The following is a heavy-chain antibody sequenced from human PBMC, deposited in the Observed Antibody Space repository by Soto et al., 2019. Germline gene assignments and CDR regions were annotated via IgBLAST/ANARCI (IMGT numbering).Heavy chain of an antibody. D-gene: IGHD7-27*01. CDR2: ISAYNGNT. CDR3: ASRTTGDLDWYFDL. V-gene: IGHV1-18*01. CDR1: GYTFTSYG. Sequence: EASVKVSCKASGYTFTSYGISWVRQAPGQGLEWMGWISAYNGNTNYAQKLQGRVTMTTDTSTSTAYMELRSLRSDDTAVYYCASRTTGDLDWYFDLWGRGTLVTVSS. J-gene: IGHJ2*01.